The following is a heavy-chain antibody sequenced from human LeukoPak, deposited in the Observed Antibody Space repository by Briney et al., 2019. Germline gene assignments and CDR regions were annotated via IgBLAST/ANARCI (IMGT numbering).Heavy chain of an antibody. V-gene: IGHV1-24*01. CDR3: ATPFGIAVSEAFDI. Sequence: ASVKVSCKVSGYTLTELSMHWVRQAPGKGLEWMGGFDPEDGETIYAQKFQGRVTMTEDTSTDTAYMELSSLRSEDTAVYFCATPFGIAVSEAFDIWGQGTMVTVSS. CDR2: FDPEDGET. D-gene: IGHD6-19*01. J-gene: IGHJ3*02. CDR1: GYTLTELS.